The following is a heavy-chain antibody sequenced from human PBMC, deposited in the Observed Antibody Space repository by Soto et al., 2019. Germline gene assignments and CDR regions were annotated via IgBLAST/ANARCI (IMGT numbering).Heavy chain of an antibody. CDR2: INHSGST. Sequence: ETLSLTCAVYGGSFSGYYWSWIRQPPGKGLEWIGEINHSGSTNYNPSLKSRVTISVDTSKNQFSLKLSSVTAADTAVYYCARVQTPWIQLWRGGDWFDPWGQGTLVTVSS. D-gene: IGHD5-18*01. CDR1: GGSFSGYY. J-gene: IGHJ5*02. CDR3: ARVQTPWIQLWRGGDWFDP. V-gene: IGHV4-34*01.